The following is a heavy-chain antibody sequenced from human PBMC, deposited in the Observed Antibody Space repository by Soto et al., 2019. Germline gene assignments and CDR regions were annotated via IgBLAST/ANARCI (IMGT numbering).Heavy chain of an antibody. J-gene: IGHJ3*02. CDR1: GYSFTSYW. V-gene: IGHV5-51*03. CDR2: IYPGDSDT. Sequence: EVQLVQSGAEVKKPGESLKISCKGSGYSFTSYWIGWVRQMPGKGLECMGIIYPGDSDTRYSPSFQGQVTISADKSISPAYRQWSSLKASDTARYYCARPLSPGGGYDAFDIWGQGTMVTVSS. D-gene: IGHD2-15*01. CDR3: ARPLSPGGGYDAFDI.